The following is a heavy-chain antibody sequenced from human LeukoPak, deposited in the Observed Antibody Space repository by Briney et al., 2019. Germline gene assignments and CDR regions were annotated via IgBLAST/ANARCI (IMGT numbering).Heavy chain of an antibody. Sequence: GGSLRLSCVVSGFTFTGAWMSWVRQAPGKGLEWVSAISGSGGSTYYADSVKGRFTISRDNSKNTLYLQMNSLRAEDTAVYYCAKCGTTLAFFDPWGQGTLVTLSS. CDR1: GFTFTGAW. D-gene: IGHD4-11*01. CDR3: AKCGTTLAFFDP. CDR2: ISGSGGST. V-gene: IGHV3-23*01. J-gene: IGHJ5*02.